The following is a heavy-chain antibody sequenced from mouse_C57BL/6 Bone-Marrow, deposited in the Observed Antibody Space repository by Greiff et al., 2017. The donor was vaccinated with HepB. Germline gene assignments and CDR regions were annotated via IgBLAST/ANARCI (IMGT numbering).Heavy chain of an antibody. D-gene: IGHD2-5*01. CDR1: GFSLTSYG. CDR3: AKKGGYSNSYAMDY. J-gene: IGHJ4*01. V-gene: IGHV2-5*01. CDR2: IWRGGST. Sequence: VKLVESGPGLVQPSQSLSITCTVSGFSLTSYGVHWVRQSPGKGLEWLGVIWRGGSTDYNAAFMSRLSITKDNSKSQVFFKMNSLQADDTAIYYCAKKGGYSNSYAMDYWGQGTSVTVSS.